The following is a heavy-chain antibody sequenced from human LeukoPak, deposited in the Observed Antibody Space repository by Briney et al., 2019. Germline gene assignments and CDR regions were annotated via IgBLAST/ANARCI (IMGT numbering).Heavy chain of an antibody. CDR3: AKRGVVIRVILVGFHKEAYYFDS. J-gene: IGHJ4*02. V-gene: IGHV3-23*01. CDR1: GITLSNYG. Sequence: GGSLRLSCAVSGITLSNYGMSWVRQAPGKGLEWVAGIGGSGGRTNYADSVKGRFTIPRDNPKNTLYLQMNRLRAEDTAVYFCAKRGVVIRVILVGFHKEAYYFDSWGQGALVIVSS. CDR2: IGGSGGRT. D-gene: IGHD3-22*01.